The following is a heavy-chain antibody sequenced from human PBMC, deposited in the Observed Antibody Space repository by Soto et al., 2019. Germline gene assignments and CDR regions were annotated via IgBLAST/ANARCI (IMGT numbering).Heavy chain of an antibody. CDR2: ISVSGTMR. D-gene: IGHD3-9*01. V-gene: IGHV3-48*04. CDR3: ATAGLTGTV. J-gene: IGHJ6*02. Sequence: GGSLRLSCAASGFTFSDYGMSWVRQAPGKGLEWVSYISVSGTMRFYADAVKGRFTISRDNTKKILYLQMNSLRAEDTALYYCATAGLTGTVWGQGTTVTVSS. CDR1: GFTFSDYG.